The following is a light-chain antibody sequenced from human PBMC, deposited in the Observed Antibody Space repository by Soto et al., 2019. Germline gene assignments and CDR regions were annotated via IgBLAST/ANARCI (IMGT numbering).Light chain of an antibody. CDR2: DAS. CDR1: QSVSNK. V-gene: IGKV3-15*01. CDR3: QQYNNWPFT. J-gene: IGKJ4*01. Sequence: IVLTQSPGTLSLSPGERASLSCRASQSVSNKLGWYQQKPGQPPRLLIYDASTRATGIPASFSASGSGSDFTLTISSLQSEDFAVYYCQQYNNWPFTFGGGTKVDTK.